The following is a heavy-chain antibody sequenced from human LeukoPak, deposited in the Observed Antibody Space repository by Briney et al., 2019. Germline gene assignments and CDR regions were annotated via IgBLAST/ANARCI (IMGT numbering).Heavy chain of an antibody. CDR1: GGSISSGDYY. J-gene: IGHJ6*03. CDR3: ARNSGSLPYYYYYYMDV. Sequence: SETLSLTCTVSGGSISSGDYYWSWIRQPPGKGLEWIGYIYYSGSTYYNPSLKSRVTISVDTSKNQFSLKLSSFTAADTAVYYCARNSGSLPYYYYYYMDVWGQGTTVTVSS. D-gene: IGHD1-26*01. CDR2: IYYSGST. V-gene: IGHV4-30-4*08.